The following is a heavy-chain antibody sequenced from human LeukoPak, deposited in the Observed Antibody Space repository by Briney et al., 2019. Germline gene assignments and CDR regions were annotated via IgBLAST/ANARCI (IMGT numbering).Heavy chain of an antibody. CDR3: ARAGRRRLTGYYSLGGYYYYYYIDV. V-gene: IGHV1-18*01. D-gene: IGHD3-9*01. CDR2: ISAYNGNT. Sequence: GASVKVSCKASGYTFTSYGISWVRQAPGQGLEWMGWISAYNGNTNYAQKLQGRVTMTTDTSTSTAYMELRSLRSDDTAVYYCARAGRRRLTGYYSLGGYYYYYYIDVWGKGTTVTMSS. CDR1: GYTFTSYG. J-gene: IGHJ6*03.